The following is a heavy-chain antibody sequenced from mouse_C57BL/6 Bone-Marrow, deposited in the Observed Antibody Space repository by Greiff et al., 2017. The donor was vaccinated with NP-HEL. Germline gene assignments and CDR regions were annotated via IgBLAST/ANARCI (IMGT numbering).Heavy chain of an antibody. CDR1: GFTFSDYY. CDR3: ARRWLPHYYAMDY. V-gene: IGHV5-12*01. Sequence: EVKFVESGGGLVQPGGSLKLSCAASGFTFSDYYMYWVRQTPEKRLEWVAYISNGGGSTYYPDTVKGRFTISRDNAKNTLYLQMSRLKSEDTAMYYCARRWLPHYYAMDYWGQGTSVTVSS. J-gene: IGHJ4*01. D-gene: IGHD2-2*01. CDR2: ISNGGGST.